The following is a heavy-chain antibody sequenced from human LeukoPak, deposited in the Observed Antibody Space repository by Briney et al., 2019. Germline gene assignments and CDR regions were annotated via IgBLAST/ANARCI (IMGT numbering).Heavy chain of an antibody. CDR1: GFTFSSYG. V-gene: IGHV3-30*03. Sequence: PGRSLRLSCAASGFTFSSYGMHWVRQAPGKGLEWVAVISYDGSNKYYADSVKGRFTISRDNSKNTLYLQMNSLRAEDTAVYYCAREAGAYSSSGPFDPWGQGTLVTVSS. CDR3: AREAGAYSSSGPFDP. CDR2: ISYDGSNK. D-gene: IGHD6-13*01. J-gene: IGHJ5*02.